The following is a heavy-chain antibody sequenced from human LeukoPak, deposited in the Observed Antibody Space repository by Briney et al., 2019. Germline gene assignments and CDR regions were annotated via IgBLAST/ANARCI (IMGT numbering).Heavy chain of an antibody. CDR3: ARSNCGGDCYPSY. V-gene: IGHV5-51*01. CDR1: GFSFTSYW. Sequence: GESLQISCKGSGFSFTSYWIGWVRQLPGKGLEWMGIIYPGDSDTRYSPSFQGQVTISADKSINTAYLQWSSLKASDTAMYYCARSNCGGDCYPSYWGQGTLVTVSS. D-gene: IGHD2-21*02. CDR2: IYPGDSDT. J-gene: IGHJ4*02.